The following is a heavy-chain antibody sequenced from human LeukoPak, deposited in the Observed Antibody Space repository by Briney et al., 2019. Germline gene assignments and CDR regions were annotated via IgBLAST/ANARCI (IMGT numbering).Heavy chain of an antibody. J-gene: IGHJ4*02. CDR3: ARGTLRELLNFDY. V-gene: IGHV3-33*01. Sequence: PGGSLRLSCAASGFTFSSYGMHWVRQAPGKGLEWVAVILSDGSKEFYTDSVKGRFTISRDNSKNTLYLQMNSLRAEDTAVYYCARGTLRELLNFDYWGQGTLVTVSS. CDR2: ILSDGSKE. D-gene: IGHD1-26*01. CDR1: GFTFSSYG.